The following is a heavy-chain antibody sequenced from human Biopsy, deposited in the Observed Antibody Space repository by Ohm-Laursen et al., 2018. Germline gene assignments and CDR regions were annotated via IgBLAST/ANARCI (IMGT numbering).Heavy chain of an antibody. CDR3: ARDSRGGHLNTTLITGKNLDS. J-gene: IGHJ4*02. CDR2: IYYTGST. CDR1: RDSISNYY. V-gene: IGHV4-59*01. Sequence: SQTLSLTCTVSRDSISNYYWTWIRQSPGKVLEWIGYIYYTGSTNYNPSVKSRVTIPVDTSKNQFSLKLNSVTAADTAVYFCARDSRGGHLNTTLITGKNLDSWGQGTLVTVSS. D-gene: IGHD3-16*01.